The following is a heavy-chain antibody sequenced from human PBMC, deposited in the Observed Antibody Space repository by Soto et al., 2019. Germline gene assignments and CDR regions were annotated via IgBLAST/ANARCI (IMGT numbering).Heavy chain of an antibody. CDR1: GYTFNGYY. V-gene: IGHV1-2*02. CDR3: ARERYQVISDGMDV. J-gene: IGHJ6*02. Sequence: ASVKVSCKASGYTFNGYYIHWVREAPGQGLEKMGWINPQTGGTSYAQKFQGRVTLSRDTSINTAYLELSRLRFDDAAVYFCARERYQVISDGMDVWGQGTTVTVSS. CDR2: INPQTGGT. D-gene: IGHD2-2*01.